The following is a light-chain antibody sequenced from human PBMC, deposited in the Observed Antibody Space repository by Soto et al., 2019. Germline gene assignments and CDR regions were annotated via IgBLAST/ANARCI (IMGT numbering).Light chain of an antibody. CDR2: DAS. CDR3: QQYNSYSPIT. Sequence: DIQMTQSPSTLSASVGDRVTITCRASQSISSWLAWYQQKPGKAPNLLIYDASSLESGVPSRFSGSGSGTEFTLTIRSLQPDDFATYYCQQYNSYSPITFGQGTRLEIK. J-gene: IGKJ5*01. CDR1: QSISSW. V-gene: IGKV1-5*01.